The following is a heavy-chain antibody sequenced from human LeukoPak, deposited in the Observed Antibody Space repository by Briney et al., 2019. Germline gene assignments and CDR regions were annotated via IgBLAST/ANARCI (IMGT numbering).Heavy chain of an antibody. CDR3: AGDTLREGTAAFDI. Sequence: GGSLRLSCAASGFTFSSYWMSWVRQAPGKGLEWVANIKQDGSEKYYVDSVKGRFTISRDNAKNSLYLQMNSLRAEDTAVYYCAGDTLREGTAAFDIWGQGTMVTVSS. V-gene: IGHV3-7*01. CDR2: IKQDGSEK. J-gene: IGHJ3*02. CDR1: GFTFSSYW. D-gene: IGHD1-26*01.